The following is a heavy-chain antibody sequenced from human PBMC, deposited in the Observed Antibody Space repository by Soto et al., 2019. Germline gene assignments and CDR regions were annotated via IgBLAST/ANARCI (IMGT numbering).Heavy chain of an antibody. Sequence: GGSLRLCCAGSGFSRSAYTMHLVRQAPGKGLEWVALISFDSSSKHYADSVRGRFSISRDNSKTTLYLQLDSLRPDDTALYYCARDRLRLGELSLIGYFDSWGQGTLLTVPS. CDR1: GFSRSAYT. D-gene: IGHD3-16*02. J-gene: IGHJ4*02. V-gene: IGHV3-30-3*01. CDR3: ARDRLRLGELSLIGYFDS. CDR2: ISFDSSSK.